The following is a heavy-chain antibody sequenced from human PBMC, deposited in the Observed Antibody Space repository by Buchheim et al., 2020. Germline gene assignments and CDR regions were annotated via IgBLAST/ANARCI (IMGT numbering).Heavy chain of an antibody. CDR3: TRSANFFRGMDV. J-gene: IGHJ6*02. CDR2: INPDGSDT. V-gene: IGHV3-74*01. CDR1: GFTFSSDW. Sequence: EERLVESGGGLGQPGGSLRLSCAASGFTFSSDWMHWVRQASGKGLVWVSRINPDGSDTTYADSVKGRFTISRDNGRNTLYLQMNSLRGEDTAIYYCTRSANFFRGMDVWGQGTT. D-gene: IGHD2-15*01.